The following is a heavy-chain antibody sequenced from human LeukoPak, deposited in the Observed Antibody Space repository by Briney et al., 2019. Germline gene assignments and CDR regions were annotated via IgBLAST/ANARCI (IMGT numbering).Heavy chain of an antibody. CDR3: ARGVEPLATNTLAY. V-gene: IGHV3-53*01. CDR2: LYSGGNT. J-gene: IGHJ4*02. CDR1: GFTIITND. D-gene: IGHD1-14*01. Sequence: GGSLTLSCAASGFTIITNDRTWVRQAPGKGLEWVSGLYSGGNTKYADSVQGRFTISRDNSKNTLYLEMNSLSPDDTAVYYCARGVEPLATNTLAYWGQGTLVTVSS.